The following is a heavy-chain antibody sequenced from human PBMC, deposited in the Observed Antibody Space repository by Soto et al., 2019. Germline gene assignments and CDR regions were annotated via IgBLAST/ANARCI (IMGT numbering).Heavy chain of an antibody. CDR3: AKVPTTVTTWGGYYFDY. CDR2: ISYDGSNK. D-gene: IGHD4-17*01. V-gene: IGHV3-30*18. Sequence: GGSLRLSCAASGFTFSSYGMHWVRQAPGKGLEWVAVISYDGSNKYYADSVKGRFTISRDNSKNTLYLRMNSLRAEDTAVYYCAKVPTTVTTWGGYYFDYWGQGTLVTVSS. CDR1: GFTFSSYG. J-gene: IGHJ4*02.